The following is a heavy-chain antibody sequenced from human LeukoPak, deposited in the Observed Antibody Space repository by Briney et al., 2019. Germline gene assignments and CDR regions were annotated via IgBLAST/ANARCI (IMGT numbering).Heavy chain of an antibody. CDR3: AREDTGEGFDY. CDR2: IGGSSRSI. V-gene: IGHV3-21*01. Sequence: PGGSLRLSCAASGFTFSTYSKNWVRQPPGKGLEWVSYIGGSSRSIYYADSVKGRFTISRDNARNSLYLQMNSLRAEDTAVYYCAREDTGEGFDYWGQGTLVTVSS. J-gene: IGHJ4*02. D-gene: IGHD7-27*01. CDR1: GFTFSTYS.